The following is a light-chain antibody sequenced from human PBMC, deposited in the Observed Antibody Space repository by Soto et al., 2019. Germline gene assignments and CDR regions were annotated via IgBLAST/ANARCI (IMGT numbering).Light chain of an antibody. CDR2: EVV. J-gene: IGLJ1*01. CDR1: KNDIGVYDF. CDR3: KSYAGSNTYV. Sequence: QSALTQPPSASGSPGQSVTISCTGTKNDIGVYDFVSWYQHHPGKAPRLIIYEVVQRPSGVPDRFSGSKSGNTASLTVSGLQAADEAEYFCKSYAGSNTYVFGSGTKLT. V-gene: IGLV2-8*01.